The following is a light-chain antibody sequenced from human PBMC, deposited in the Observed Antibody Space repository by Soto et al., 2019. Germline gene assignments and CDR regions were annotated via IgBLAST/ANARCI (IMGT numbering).Light chain of an antibody. CDR3: QNFTTYPVI. J-gene: IGKJ5*01. CDR2: DVS. Sequence: AIQVTQSPSSLSASVGDRVTITCLASQDIRGALAWYQQKPGKPPKLLIYDVSTLENGVPSRFSGDSSGTQFTLTISGLQPEDFGTYYCQNFTTYPVIFGHGTRLDIK. CDR1: QDIRGA. V-gene: IGKV1-13*02.